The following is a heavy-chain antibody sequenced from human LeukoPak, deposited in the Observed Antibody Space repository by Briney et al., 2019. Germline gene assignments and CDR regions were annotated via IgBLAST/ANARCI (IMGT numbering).Heavy chain of an antibody. CDR2: INHSGST. CDR3: ARPPYNSGLGGNWFDP. V-gene: IGHV4-34*01. D-gene: IGHD6-19*01. J-gene: IGHJ5*02. CDR1: GGSFSGYY. Sequence: SETLSLTCAVYGGSFSGYYWSWIRQPPGKGLEWIGEINHSGSTNYNPSLKSRVTISVDTSKNQFSLKLSSVTAADTAVYYCARPPYNSGLGGNWFDPWGQGTLVTVSP.